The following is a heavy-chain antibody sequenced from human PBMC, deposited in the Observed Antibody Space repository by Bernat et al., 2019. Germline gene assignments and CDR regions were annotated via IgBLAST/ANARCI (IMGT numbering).Heavy chain of an antibody. CDR3: ARADSGSSLFDY. Sequence: EVQLVESGGGLVQPGGSLRLSCAASGFTVSSNYMSWVRQAPGKGLEWVSVIHSGGSTYYADSVKGRFTISRDNSKNTLYLQMNSLRAEDTAVYYCARADSGSSLFDYWGQGTLVTVSS. D-gene: IGHD1-26*01. V-gene: IGHV3-66*01. CDR1: GFTVSSNY. J-gene: IGHJ4*02. CDR2: IHSGGST.